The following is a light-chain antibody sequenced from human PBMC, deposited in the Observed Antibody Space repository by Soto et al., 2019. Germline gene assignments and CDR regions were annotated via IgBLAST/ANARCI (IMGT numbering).Light chain of an antibody. J-gene: IGKJ1*01. CDR2: GAS. CDR3: QQYNNWPRT. Sequence: DIAMTQSPATLSASPGERATISCRASQSVSSNLAWYQQKPGQAPRLLIYGASTRPTGIPARFSGSGSGTEFTLTISSLQSEDFAVYYCQQYNNWPRTFGQGTKVEIK. CDR1: QSVSSN. V-gene: IGKV3-15*01.